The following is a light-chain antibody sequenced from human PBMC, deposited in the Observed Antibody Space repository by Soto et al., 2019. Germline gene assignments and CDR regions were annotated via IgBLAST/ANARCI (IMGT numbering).Light chain of an antibody. CDR2: DAS. V-gene: IGKV1D-13*01. Sequence: AIQLKQSPSSRSASVLDLVTSTCLASRGISSAIAWYQQKPGKAPKLLIYDASSLESGVPSRFSGSGSGTDFTLTISSLQPEDFATYYCQQFNNYPLTFGQGTRLEIK. CDR1: RGISSA. J-gene: IGKJ5*01. CDR3: QQFNNYPLT.